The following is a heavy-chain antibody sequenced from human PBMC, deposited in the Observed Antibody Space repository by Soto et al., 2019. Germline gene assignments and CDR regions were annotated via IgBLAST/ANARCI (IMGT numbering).Heavy chain of an antibody. CDR3: AKYSSYWDEDY. D-gene: IGHD3-22*01. CDR2: ISGSGEST. V-gene: IGHV3-23*01. CDR1: GFTFSSYA. J-gene: IGHJ4*02. Sequence: EVQLLESGGGLVQPGGSLRLSCAASGFTFSSYAMTWVRQAPGEGLQWVSSISGSGESTFHADSVKGRFTISRYNSKNTLTLQMNSLRAEDTAIYYCAKYSSYWDEDYWGQGTLVTVSS.